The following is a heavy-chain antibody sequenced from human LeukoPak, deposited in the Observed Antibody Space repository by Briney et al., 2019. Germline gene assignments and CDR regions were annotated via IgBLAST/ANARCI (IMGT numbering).Heavy chain of an antibody. CDR2: IYYSGST. Sequence: PSETLSLTCTVSGGSISSSSYYWGWIRQPPGKGLEWIGSIYYSGSTYYNPSLKSRVTISVDTSKNQFSLKLSSVTAADTAVYYCARDFFRGYYCDSSGRRWFDPWGQGTLVTVSS. V-gene: IGHV4-39*07. CDR1: GGSISSSSYY. J-gene: IGHJ5*02. CDR3: ARDFFRGYYCDSSGRRWFDP. D-gene: IGHD3-22*01.